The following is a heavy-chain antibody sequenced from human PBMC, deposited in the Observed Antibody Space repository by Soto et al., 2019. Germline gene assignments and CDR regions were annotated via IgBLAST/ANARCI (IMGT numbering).Heavy chain of an antibody. Sequence: SETLSLTCAVYGGSFSGYYWSWIRQPPGKGLEWIGEINHSGSTNYNPSLKIRVTISVDTSKNQFSLKLSSVTAADTAVYYCARRGRYCSGGSCYSAYYYGMDVWGQGTTVTVSS. J-gene: IGHJ6*02. D-gene: IGHD2-15*01. CDR1: GGSFSGYY. CDR2: INHSGST. V-gene: IGHV4-34*01. CDR3: ARRGRYCSGGSCYSAYYYGMDV.